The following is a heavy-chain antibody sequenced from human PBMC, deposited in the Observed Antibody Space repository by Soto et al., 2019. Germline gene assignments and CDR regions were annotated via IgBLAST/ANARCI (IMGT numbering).Heavy chain of an antibody. Sequence: SETLSLTCTVSGGSISSYYWNWIRQHPGKCFECIGYIYYSGTTYYNPSLKSRVTISVDTSKNQFSLKLSTVTAAVTAVYYCAASCVGCGGFNYYGMDVWGQGTTVTVS. CDR2: IYYSGTT. J-gene: IGHJ6*02. CDR3: AASCVGCGGFNYYGMDV. CDR1: GGSISSYY. D-gene: IGHD2-21*01. V-gene: IGHV4-59*06.